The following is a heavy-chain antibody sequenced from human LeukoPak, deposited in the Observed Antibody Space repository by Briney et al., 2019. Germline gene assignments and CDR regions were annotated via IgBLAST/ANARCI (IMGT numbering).Heavy chain of an antibody. V-gene: IGHV4-39*07. J-gene: IGHJ4*02. CDR1: GGSISSSSYY. CDR2: IYYSGTT. D-gene: IGHD5-24*01. Sequence: SETLSLTCTVSGGSISSSSYYWGWIRQPPGKGLEWIGNIYYSGTTYYNPSLKSRFTISVDTSKNQFSLNLSSVTAADTAVYYCARVSDGYRYWYFDYWGQGTLVTVSS. CDR3: ARVSDGYRYWYFDY.